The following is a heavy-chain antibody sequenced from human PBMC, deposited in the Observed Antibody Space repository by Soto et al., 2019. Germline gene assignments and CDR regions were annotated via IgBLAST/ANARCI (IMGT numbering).Heavy chain of an antibody. CDR3: VKDSNKYSSSLRGRYFDY. Sequence: QVQLVESGGGVVHPGRSLRLSCVASGIDLENYGIHWVRQAPGEGLEWVAVISSDGTTKSYIDSVRGRFTISRDNSRSTVFLQMNSLRREDTAMYYCVKDSNKYSSSLRGRYFDYWGQGIGVTVSS. J-gene: IGHJ4*02. V-gene: IGHV3-30*18. CDR1: GIDLENYG. CDR2: ISSDGTTK. D-gene: IGHD4-4*01.